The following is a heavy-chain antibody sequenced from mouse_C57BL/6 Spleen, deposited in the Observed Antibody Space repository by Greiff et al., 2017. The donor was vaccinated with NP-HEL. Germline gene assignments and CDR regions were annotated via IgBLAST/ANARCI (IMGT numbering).Heavy chain of an antibody. J-gene: IGHJ2*01. D-gene: IGHD1-1*01. Sequence: EVKLVESGGGLVKPGGSLKLSCAASGFTFSDYGMHWVRQAPEKGLEWVAYISSGSSTIYYADTVKGRFTISRDNAKNTLFLQMTSLRSEDTAMYYCARGSYYGGNLDYWGQGTTLTVSS. CDR1: GFTFSDYG. V-gene: IGHV5-17*01. CDR3: ARGSYYGGNLDY. CDR2: ISSGSSTI.